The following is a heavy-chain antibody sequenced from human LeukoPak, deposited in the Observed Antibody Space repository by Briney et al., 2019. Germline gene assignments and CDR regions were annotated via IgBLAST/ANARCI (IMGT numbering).Heavy chain of an antibody. V-gene: IGHV3-66*02. D-gene: IGHD5-18*01. CDR1: GFTVSSNY. CDR2: IYGGGST. J-gene: IGHJ4*02. CDR3: ARGIQGYITAFDY. Sequence: GGSLRPSCAASGFTVSSNYMSWVRQAPGKGLEWVSIIYGGGSTYYADSVKGRFTISRDNSKNTLFLQMNSLRAEDTAVYYCARGIQGYITAFDYWGQGTLVTVSS.